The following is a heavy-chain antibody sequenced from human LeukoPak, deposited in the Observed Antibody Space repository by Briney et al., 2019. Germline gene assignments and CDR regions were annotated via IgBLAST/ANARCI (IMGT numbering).Heavy chain of an antibody. V-gene: IGHV4-31*03. Sequence: SETLSLTCTVSGASISSGGYYWYWIRQHPGKGLEWIGYISYSGSTYYNPSLESRVTISVDTSKNQFSLKLSSVTAADTAVYYCARERAAAVDYWGQGTLVTVSS. J-gene: IGHJ4*02. CDR3: ARERAAAVDY. CDR1: GASISSGGYY. CDR2: ISYSGST. D-gene: IGHD6-13*01.